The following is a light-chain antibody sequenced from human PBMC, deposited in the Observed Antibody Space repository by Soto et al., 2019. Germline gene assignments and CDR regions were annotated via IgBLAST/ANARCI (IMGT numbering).Light chain of an antibody. CDR2: AAS. CDR1: QCISSY. CDR3: QQYGSSPTWA. V-gene: IGKV1-17*01. Sequence: EIQMTQDPSSVSGSVADRVTIPYRESQCISSYVNWYQQKPGKDPKRLIYAASILQSGVPSSFSDCVSGTEFTLTISSLQPEDFAVYYCQQYGSSPTWAFGQGTKVDIK. J-gene: IGKJ1*01.